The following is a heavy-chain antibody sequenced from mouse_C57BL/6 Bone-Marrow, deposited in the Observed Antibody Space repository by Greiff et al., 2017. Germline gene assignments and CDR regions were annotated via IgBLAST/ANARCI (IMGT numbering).Heavy chain of an antibody. CDR3: ASSTTACAMDY. CDR2: LYPGSGDT. V-gene: IGHV1-12*01. J-gene: IGHJ4*01. CDR1: GYTFTSYN. D-gene: IGHD1-2*01. Sequence: QVQLQQSGAELVRPGASVKLSCKASGYTFTSYNMHWVKQTPRQGLAWIGALYPGSGDTSYNQKFKGKATLTVDNSSSQAYMQLSRLTSEDSAVYCCASSTTACAMDYWGQGTAVTVSS.